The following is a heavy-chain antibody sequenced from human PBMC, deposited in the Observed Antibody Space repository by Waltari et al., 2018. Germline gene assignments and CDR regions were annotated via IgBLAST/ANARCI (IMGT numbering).Heavy chain of an antibody. CDR1: GFTLSSYV. Sequence: QVQLVESGGGVVQPGRSLRLSCVASGFTLSSYVMHWVRQGPGKGLECVAVISNDGSNEYYADSVKGRFTISRDNSKNTLYLQMNSLRPEDTAVYYCARDFWSGYSLDYWGQGTLVTVTS. CDR3: ARDFWSGYSLDY. CDR2: ISNDGSNE. D-gene: IGHD3-3*01. J-gene: IGHJ4*02. V-gene: IGHV3-30-3*01.